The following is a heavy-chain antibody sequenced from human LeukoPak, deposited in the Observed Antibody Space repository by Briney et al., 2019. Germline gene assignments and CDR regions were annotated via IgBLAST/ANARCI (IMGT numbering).Heavy chain of an antibody. J-gene: IGHJ3*02. CDR3: ATPTDTAMAKPIDAFDI. D-gene: IGHD5-18*01. Sequence: RSSETLSLTCTVSGGSISSSSYYWGWIRQPPGKGLEWIGSIYYSGSTYYNPSLKSRVTISVDTSKNQFSLKLSSVTAADTAVYYCATPTDTAMAKPIDAFDIWGQGTMVTVSS. CDR1: GGSISSSSYY. V-gene: IGHV4-39*01. CDR2: IYYSGST.